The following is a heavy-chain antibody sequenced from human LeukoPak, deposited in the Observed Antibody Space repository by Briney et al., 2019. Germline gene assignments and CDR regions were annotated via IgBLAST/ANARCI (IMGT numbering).Heavy chain of an antibody. CDR3: ARHDVGDFDLSHGPTWFDP. J-gene: IGHJ5*02. V-gene: IGHV4-59*08. D-gene: IGHD3-9*01. Sequence: PSETLSLTCSVSGGSISPYYCSSIRQPPARGLEWLGYIFYNGHTKFNPSLKTRATISVDTSNNRLSLKLDSLTAANTLVYFFARHDVGDFDLSHGPTWFDPWGRGTQVTV. CDR1: GGSISPYY. CDR2: IFYNGHT.